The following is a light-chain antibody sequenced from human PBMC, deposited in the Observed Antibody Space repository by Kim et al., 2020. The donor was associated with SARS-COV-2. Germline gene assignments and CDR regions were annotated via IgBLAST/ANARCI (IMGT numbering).Light chain of an antibody. CDR3: QQYNNWPLT. Sequence: VSPGERATLSCRASQSVSSNLAWYQQKPGQAPRLLIYGASTRATAIPARFSGSGSGTEFTLTINSLQSEDFALYYCQQYNNWPLTFGQGTRLEIK. J-gene: IGKJ5*01. CDR2: GAS. V-gene: IGKV3-15*01. CDR1: QSVSSN.